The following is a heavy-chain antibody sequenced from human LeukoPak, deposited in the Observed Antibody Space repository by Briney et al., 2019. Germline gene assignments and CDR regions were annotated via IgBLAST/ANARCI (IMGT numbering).Heavy chain of an antibody. J-gene: IGHJ5*02. CDR3: ARVGGYCSSTSCWGENWFDP. Sequence: PGGSLRLSCAASGFTFSDYYMSWIRQAQGKGLEWVSYISSSGSTIYYADSVKGRFTISRDNAKNSLYLQMNSLRAEDTAVYYCARVGGYCSSTSCWGENWFDPWGQGTLVTVSP. V-gene: IGHV3-11*04. D-gene: IGHD2-2*01. CDR2: ISSSGSTI. CDR1: GFTFSDYY.